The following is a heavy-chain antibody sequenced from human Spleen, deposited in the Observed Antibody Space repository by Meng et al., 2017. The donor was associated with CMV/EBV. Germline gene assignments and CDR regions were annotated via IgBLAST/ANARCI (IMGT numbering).Heavy chain of an antibody. CDR2: ISSNGGNT. J-gene: IGHJ4*02. CDR1: GFTFRSYA. D-gene: IGHD2-2*01. V-gene: IGHV3-64*02. Sequence: GESLKISCAVSGFTFRSYAMHWVRQAPGKGLEYVSVISSNGGNTYYADSVKGRFTISRDNSKSTLYLQMGSLRDEDTAVYYCARGGECSSTSCYGPFDYWGQGTLVTVSS. CDR3: ARGGECSSTSCYGPFDY.